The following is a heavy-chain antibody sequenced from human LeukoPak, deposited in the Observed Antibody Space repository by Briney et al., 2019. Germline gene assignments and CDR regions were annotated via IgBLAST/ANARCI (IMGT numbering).Heavy chain of an antibody. V-gene: IGHV3-30*04. CDR2: ILHDGRNK. D-gene: IGHD2-15*01. J-gene: IGHJ3*01. CDR1: GFPFNRYP. CDR3: ATSRGASHEGSFDV. Sequence: GGSLRLSCAASGFPFNRYPMHWVRQAPVKGLEWVALILHDGRNKDYADSAKGRFTISRDDSNSTLYLQMSTVTAEDTAVYYCATSRGASHEGSFDVWGLGTLVTVSS.